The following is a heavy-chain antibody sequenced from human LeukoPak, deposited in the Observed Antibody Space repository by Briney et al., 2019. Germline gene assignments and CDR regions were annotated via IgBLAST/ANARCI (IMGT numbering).Heavy chain of an antibody. D-gene: IGHD2-21*01. CDR3: ATSPPHILADLYYYYGMDV. V-gene: IGHV1-24*01. J-gene: IGHJ6*02. Sequence: GASVKVSCKVSGYTLTELSMHWVRQAPGKGLEWMGGFDPEDGETIYAQKFQGRVTMTEDPSTDTAYMELSSLRSEDTAVYYCATSPPHILADLYYYYGMDVWGQRTTVTVSS. CDR2: FDPEDGET. CDR1: GYTLTELS.